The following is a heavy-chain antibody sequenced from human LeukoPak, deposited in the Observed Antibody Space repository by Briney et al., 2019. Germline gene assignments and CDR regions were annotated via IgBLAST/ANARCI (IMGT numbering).Heavy chain of an antibody. J-gene: IGHJ4*02. V-gene: IGHV4-34*01. CDR2: INHSGST. CDR3: ARGYYDSSGCDY. Sequence: SETLSLTCAVYGGSFSGYYWSWIRQPPGKGLEWIGEINHSGSTNYNPSLKSRVTISVDTSKNQFSLKLSSVTAADTAVYYCARGYYDSSGCDYWGQGTLVTVSS. D-gene: IGHD3-22*01. CDR1: GGSFSGYY.